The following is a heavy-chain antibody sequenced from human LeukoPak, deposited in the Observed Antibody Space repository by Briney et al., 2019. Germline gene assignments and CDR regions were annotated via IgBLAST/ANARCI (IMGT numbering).Heavy chain of an antibody. CDR3: ARDLRDFIKTDSSPWSGMDV. V-gene: IGHV1-46*01. CDR1: GYTFTSYY. CDR2: INPSGGST. J-gene: IGHJ6*02. Sequence: GASVKVSCKASGYTFTSYYMHWVRQAPGQGLEWMGIINPSGGSTSYAQKFQGRVTMTRDTFTSTVYMELSSLRSEDTAVYYCARDLRDFIKTDSSPWSGMDVWGQGTTVTVSS. D-gene: IGHD3-22*01.